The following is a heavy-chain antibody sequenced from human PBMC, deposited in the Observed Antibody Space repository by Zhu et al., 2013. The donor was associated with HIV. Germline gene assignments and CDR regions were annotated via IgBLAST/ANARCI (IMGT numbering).Heavy chain of an antibody. Sequence: QVQLVQSGAEVKKPGASVKVSCKASGYTFTSYDINWVRQATGQGLEWMGWMNPNAGGTDYAEKFQGRVTMTRHTSTNTAYMELSSLTSDDTAVYYCAREPQVVVTATAYYYGMDVWGQGP. V-gene: IGHV1-8*01. J-gene: IGHJ6*02. CDR3: AREPQVVVTATAYYYGMDV. D-gene: IGHD2-21*02. CDR1: GYTFTSYD. CDR2: MNPNAGGT.